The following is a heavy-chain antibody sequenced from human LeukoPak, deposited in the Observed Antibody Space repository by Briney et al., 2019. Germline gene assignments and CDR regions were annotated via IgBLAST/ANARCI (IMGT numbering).Heavy chain of an antibody. V-gene: IGHV4-61*02. CDR3: ARGVLDTAMVRFDY. J-gene: IGHJ4*02. Sequence: KPSEALSLTCTVSGGSISSSTYSWTWIRQPAGKGLEWIGRIHSSGSTHYNPSLKSRVTISVDTSKNHFSLNLSSVTAADTAVYFCARGVLDTAMVRFDYWGQGTLFTVSS. CDR1: GGSISSSTYS. CDR2: IHSSGST. D-gene: IGHD5-18*01.